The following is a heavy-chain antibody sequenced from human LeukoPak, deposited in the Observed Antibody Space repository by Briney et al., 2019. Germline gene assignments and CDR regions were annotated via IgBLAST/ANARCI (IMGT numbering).Heavy chain of an antibody. Sequence: GGSLRLSCAASGFTFSSYAMSWVRQAPGKGLEWVSTINGGGVNTHYADSVGGRFTISRDNSKNTLFLQMNSLRDEDTAVYYCAKDSSSWYDNWFDPWGQGTLVTVSS. D-gene: IGHD6-13*01. CDR2: INGGGVNT. CDR1: GFTFSSYA. CDR3: AKDSSSWYDNWFDP. V-gene: IGHV3-23*01. J-gene: IGHJ5*02.